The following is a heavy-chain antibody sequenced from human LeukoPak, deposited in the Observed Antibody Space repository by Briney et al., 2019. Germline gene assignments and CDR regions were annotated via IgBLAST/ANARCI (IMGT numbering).Heavy chain of an antibody. CDR3: TRRGVTTYYYYMEV. Sequence: GRSLRLSCTASGCTFGDYAMSWVRQAPVKGLEWVGFSRSKAYGGTTEYAASVKGRFTISTDDSKSIAYLQTNRLKTEETAVYYCTRRGVTTYYYYMEVWGKGTTVTVSS. CDR2: SRSKAYGGTT. CDR1: GCTFGDYA. J-gene: IGHJ6*03. D-gene: IGHD3-10*01. V-gene: IGHV3-49*04.